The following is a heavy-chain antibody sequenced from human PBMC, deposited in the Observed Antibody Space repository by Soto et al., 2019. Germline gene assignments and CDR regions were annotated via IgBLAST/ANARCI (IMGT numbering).Heavy chain of an antibody. CDR3: ARSRHGSGSYNNFYSGLDV. CDR1: GFTFISYA. CDR2: ISFDGSTE. D-gene: IGHD3-10*01. V-gene: IGHV3-30-3*01. Sequence: QVQLVESGGGVVQPGRSLRLSCAASGFTFISYAMHWVRQAPGKGLEWVAGISFDGSTEYYADSVKGRFTISRDNSKNTVYLQMNSPRSEDTAVYYCARSRHGSGSYNNFYSGLDVWGQGTTVTVSS. J-gene: IGHJ6*02.